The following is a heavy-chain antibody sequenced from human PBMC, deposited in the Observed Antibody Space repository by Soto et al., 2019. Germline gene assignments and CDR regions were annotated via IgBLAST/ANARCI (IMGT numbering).Heavy chain of an antibody. CDR1: GGSISSSNW. D-gene: IGHD5-18*01. V-gene: IGHV4-4*02. Sequence: QVQLQESGPGLVKPSGTLSLTCAVSGGSISSSNWWSWVRQPPGKGLEWIGEIYHSGSTNYNPSLKSLVTISVDKCKNQFSLKLSSVTAADTAVYSCARTPCDGYTGSDFDYWGQGTLVTVSS. CDR2: IYHSGST. J-gene: IGHJ4*02. CDR3: ARTPCDGYTGSDFDY.